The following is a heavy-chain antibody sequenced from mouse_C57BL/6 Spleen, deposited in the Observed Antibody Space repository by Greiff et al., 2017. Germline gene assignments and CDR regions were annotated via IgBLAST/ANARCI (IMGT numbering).Heavy chain of an antibody. CDR2: IDPSDSET. CDR3: ARGITTVVATDYFDY. J-gene: IGHJ2*01. Sequence: VQLQQPGAELVRPGSSVKLSCKASGYTFTGYWMHWVKQRPIQGLEWIGNIDPSDSETHYNQKFKDKATLTADKSSSTAYMQLSSQTSDDSSVYYCARGITTVVATDYFDYWGQGTTLTVSS. CDR1: GYTFTGYW. V-gene: IGHV1-52*01. D-gene: IGHD1-1*01.